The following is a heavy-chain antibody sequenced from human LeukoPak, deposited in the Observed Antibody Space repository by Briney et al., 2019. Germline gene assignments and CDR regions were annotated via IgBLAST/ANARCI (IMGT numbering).Heavy chain of an antibody. CDR2: ISGSGGST. Sequence: GGSLRLSCAASGFTFSSYGMSWVRQAPGKGLEWVSAISGSGGSTYYADSVKGRFTISRDNSKNTLYLQMNSLRAEDTAVYYCAKYQGRSSSPFPMDVWGKGTTVTVSS. V-gene: IGHV3-23*01. CDR1: GFTFSSYG. CDR3: AKYQGRSSSPFPMDV. D-gene: IGHD6-6*01. J-gene: IGHJ6*03.